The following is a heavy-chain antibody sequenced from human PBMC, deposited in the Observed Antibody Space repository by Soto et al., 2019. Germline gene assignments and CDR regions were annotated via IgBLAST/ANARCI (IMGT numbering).Heavy chain of an antibody. CDR3: AKKGSYSRTPFDY. Sequence: SETLSLTCTVSGGSISSYYWSWIRQPPGKGLEWIGYIYYSGSTNYNPSLKSRVTISVDTSKNQFSLKLSSVTAADTAVYYCAKKGSYSRTPFDYWGQGTLVTVSS. V-gene: IGHV4-59*01. CDR2: IYYSGST. D-gene: IGHD1-26*01. CDR1: GGSISSYY. J-gene: IGHJ4*02.